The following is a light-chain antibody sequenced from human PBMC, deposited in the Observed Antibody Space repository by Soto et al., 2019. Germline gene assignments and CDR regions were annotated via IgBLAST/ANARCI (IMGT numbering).Light chain of an antibody. CDR1: SSDVGGYNY. V-gene: IGLV2-8*01. CDR2: EVS. J-gene: IGLJ1*01. CDR3: CSSVGSNYV. Sequence: QSALTQPPSASGSPGQSVTISCTGTSSDVGGYNYVSWYQQYPGKAPKLMIYEVSKRPSGVPDRFSGSKSGNPASLTVSGLQAEDEADYYCCSSVGSNYVFGTGTKVTVL.